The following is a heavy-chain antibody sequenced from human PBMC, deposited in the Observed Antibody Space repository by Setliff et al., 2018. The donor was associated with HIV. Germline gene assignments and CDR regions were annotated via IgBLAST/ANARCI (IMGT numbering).Heavy chain of an antibody. CDR3: ARDQRWEFPHYFDY. J-gene: IGHJ4*02. CDR2: IKSRTDGGTT. D-gene: IGHD1-26*01. Sequence: GGSLRLSCAASGFIFSSYAMSWVRQAPGKGLVWVGRIKSRTDGGTTDYAAPVRGRFTISRDDSKNTLSLIMNDLKADDTAMYYCARDQRWEFPHYFDYWGQGALVTVSS. V-gene: IGHV3-15*01. CDR1: GFIFSSYA.